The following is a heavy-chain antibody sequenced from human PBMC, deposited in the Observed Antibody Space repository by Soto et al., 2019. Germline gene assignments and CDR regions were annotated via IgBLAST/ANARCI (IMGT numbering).Heavy chain of an antibody. D-gene: IGHD6-19*01. J-gene: IGHJ6*03. CDR2: INPNSGGT. V-gene: IGHV1-2*04. CDR3: ASGPIAVAGTGPHYYYMDV. Sequence: QVQLVQSGAEVKKPGASVKVSCKASGYTFTGYYMHWVRQAPGQGLEWMGWINPNSGGTNYAQKFQGWVTMTRDTSISTAYMELSRLRSDDTAVYYCASGPIAVAGTGPHYYYMDVWGKGTTVTVSS. CDR1: GYTFTGYY.